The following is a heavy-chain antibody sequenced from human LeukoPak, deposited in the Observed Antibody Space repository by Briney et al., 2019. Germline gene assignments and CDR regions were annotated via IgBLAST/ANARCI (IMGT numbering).Heavy chain of an antibody. Sequence: SGGSLRLSCTASGFTFSAYAMMWVRQAPGKGPEWVSAIRGGGTSEFYADSVKGRFRISRDNSKDTLFLQMNSLRAEDTAVYYCARDPNGDYTGAFDMWGPGTMVTVSS. D-gene: IGHD4-17*01. J-gene: IGHJ3*02. CDR3: ARDPNGDYTGAFDM. CDR1: GFTFSAYA. CDR2: IRGGGTSE. V-gene: IGHV3-23*01.